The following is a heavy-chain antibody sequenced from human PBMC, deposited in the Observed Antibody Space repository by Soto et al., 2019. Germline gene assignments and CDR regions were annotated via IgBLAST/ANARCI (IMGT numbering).Heavy chain of an antibody. CDR2: ISYDGSNK. CDR1: GFTFSSYG. D-gene: IGHD3-22*01. Sequence: GGSLRLSCAASGFTFSSYGMHWVRQAPGKGLEWVAVISYDGSNKYYADSVKGRFTISRDNSKNTLYLQMNSLRAEDTAVYYCAKNEYYYDSSGFEVPHFDYWGQGTLVTVSS. V-gene: IGHV3-30*18. CDR3: AKNEYYYDSSGFEVPHFDY. J-gene: IGHJ4*02.